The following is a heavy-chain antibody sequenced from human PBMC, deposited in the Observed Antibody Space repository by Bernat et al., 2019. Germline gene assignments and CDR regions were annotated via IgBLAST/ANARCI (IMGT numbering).Heavy chain of an antibody. CDR2: ISSSSSYT. J-gene: IGHJ3*02. D-gene: IGHD3-22*01. CDR3: ARVNTPLRITMIVVRGGADAFDI. V-gene: IGHV3-48*04. CDR1: GFIFSNAW. Sequence: EVQLVESGGGLLQPGGSLRLSCAGSGFIFSNAWMNWVRQAPGKGLEWVSYISSSSSYTNYADSVKGRFTISRDNAKNSLYLQMNSLRAEDTAVYYCARVNTPLRITMIVVRGGADAFDIWGQGTMVTVSS.